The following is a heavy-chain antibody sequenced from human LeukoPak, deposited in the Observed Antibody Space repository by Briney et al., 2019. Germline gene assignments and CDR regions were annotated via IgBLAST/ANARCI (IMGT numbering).Heavy chain of an antibody. CDR2: IWYDGSNK. Sequence: GGSLRLSCAASGFTFSSYGMHWVRQAPGKGLEWVAVIWYDGSNKYYADSVKGRFTISRDNSKNTLYLQMNSLRAEDTAVYYCARDRRYGGTIFGVADYYYYYYMDVWSKGTTVTISS. J-gene: IGHJ6*03. CDR1: GFTFSSYG. D-gene: IGHD3-3*01. CDR3: ARDRRYGGTIFGVADYYYYYYMDV. V-gene: IGHV3-33*01.